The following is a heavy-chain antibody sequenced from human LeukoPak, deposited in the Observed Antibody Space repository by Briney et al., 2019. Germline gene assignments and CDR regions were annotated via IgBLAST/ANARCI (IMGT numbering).Heavy chain of an antibody. CDR3: ARHVPLAAGNY. Sequence: PSETLSLTCAVYGGSFSGYYWSWIRQPPGKGLEWIGEINHSGSTNYNPSLKSRVTISVDTSKNQFSLKLSSVTAADTAVYYCARHVPLAAGNYWGQGTLVTVSS. CDR1: GGSFSGYY. D-gene: IGHD6-13*01. J-gene: IGHJ4*02. V-gene: IGHV4-34*01. CDR2: INHSGST.